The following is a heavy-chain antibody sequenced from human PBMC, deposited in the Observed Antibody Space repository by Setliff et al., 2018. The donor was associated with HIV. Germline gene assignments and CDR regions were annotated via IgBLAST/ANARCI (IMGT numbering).Heavy chain of an antibody. V-gene: IGHV4-39*01. J-gene: IGHJ5*01. CDR3: ARQVGEGKWYPDS. CDR1: GVSVNNDDDY. Sequence: PSETLSLTCAVSGVSVNNDDDYWGWIRQPPGKGLEWIAIIHQSGTAHKRPSLKSRVTISIDTSENLFFLKLSGVTAADTAIYYCARQVGEGKWYPDSWSHGTLVTVSS. CDR2: IHQSGTA. D-gene: IGHD1-26*01.